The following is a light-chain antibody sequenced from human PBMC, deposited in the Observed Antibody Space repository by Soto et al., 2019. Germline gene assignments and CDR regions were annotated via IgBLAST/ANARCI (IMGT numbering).Light chain of an antibody. Sequence: QSALTQPASVSGSPGQSITISCTGTSSDVGAYNYVSWYQQHPCKVPKLMIYDVSDRPSGGSNRFSGSKSGNTASLTISGLQAEDEADYYCSSFTRSNSYVFGTGTKLTVL. CDR1: SSDVGAYNY. V-gene: IGLV2-14*03. CDR2: DVS. CDR3: SSFTRSNSYV. J-gene: IGLJ1*01.